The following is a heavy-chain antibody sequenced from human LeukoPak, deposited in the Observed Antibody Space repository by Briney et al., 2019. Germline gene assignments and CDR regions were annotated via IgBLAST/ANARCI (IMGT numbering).Heavy chain of an antibody. CDR2: IYHSGST. CDR1: GYSISNGYY. D-gene: IGHD4-17*01. V-gene: IGHV4-38-2*01. J-gene: IGHJ4*02. CDR3: ARAPNPTVTSQYFFDN. Sequence: PSETLSLTCAVSGYSISNGYYWGWIRPPPGKGLEWIGIIYHSGSTYYNPSLKSRVTISVDTSKNQFSLKLSSVTAADTAVYYCARAPNPTVTSQYFFDNWGQGTLVTVSS.